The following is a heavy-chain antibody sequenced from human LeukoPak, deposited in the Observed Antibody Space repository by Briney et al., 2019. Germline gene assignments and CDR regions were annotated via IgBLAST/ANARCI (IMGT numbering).Heavy chain of an antibody. CDR1: SVSITDSNYF. CDR3: ARVDPDYYYMDL. Sequence: SETLSLTCTVPSVSITDSNYFWGWIRQPPGKGLQWIGSIYFGGTTYYQPSLKSRVTTPVDTSKHQYSLKLSSVTAADTAVYYCARVDPDYYYMDLWGKGTTVTASS. CDR2: IYFGGTT. J-gene: IGHJ6*03. V-gene: IGHV4-39*07.